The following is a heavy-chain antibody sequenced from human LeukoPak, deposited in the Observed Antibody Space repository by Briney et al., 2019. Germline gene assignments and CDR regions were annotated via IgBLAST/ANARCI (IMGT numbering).Heavy chain of an antibody. J-gene: IGHJ4*02. D-gene: IGHD6-13*01. CDR3: ALSGGSNWYGLEC. V-gene: IGHV3-23*01. Sequence: PGGSLRLSCAASGFIFSSYAMSWVRQAPGKGLGWISAISVSDSTYYADSVKGRFTISRDNSKNTLYLQMNSLRAEDTAVYYCALSGGSNWYGLECWGQGTLVTVSS. CDR1: GFIFSSYA. CDR2: ISVSDST.